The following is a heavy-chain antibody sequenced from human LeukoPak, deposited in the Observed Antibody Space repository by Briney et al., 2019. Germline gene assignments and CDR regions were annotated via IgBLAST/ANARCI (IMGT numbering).Heavy chain of an antibody. CDR3: AGARRYYDILTGYYTHYYYYMDV. Sequence: SETLSLTCTVSGGSISSGSYYWSWIRQPAGKGLEWIGRIYTSGSTNYNPSLKSRVTISVDTSKNQFSLKLSSVTAADTAVYYCAGARRYYDILTGYYTHYYYYMDVWGKGTTVTISS. D-gene: IGHD3-9*01. V-gene: IGHV4-61*02. CDR2: IYTSGST. J-gene: IGHJ6*03. CDR1: GGSISSGSYY.